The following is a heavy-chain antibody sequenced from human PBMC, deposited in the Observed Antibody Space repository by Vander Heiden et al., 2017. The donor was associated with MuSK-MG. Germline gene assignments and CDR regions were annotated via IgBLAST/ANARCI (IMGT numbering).Heavy chain of an antibody. Sequence: VQLGQSGPEVQKPGASVQVCSMVSGTTPAELSMHWVRQAPGKGLEWMGGFEPEDGETIYAQKFQCRVTMTEDTSTDTAYMELSSLRSEDPAVYYCATDRTSRYSGSYSLDYWGQGTLVTLAS. CDR3: ATDRTSRYSGSYSLDY. CDR2: FEPEDGET. CDR1: GTTPAELS. D-gene: IGHD1-26*01. J-gene: IGHJ4*02. V-gene: IGHV1-24*01.